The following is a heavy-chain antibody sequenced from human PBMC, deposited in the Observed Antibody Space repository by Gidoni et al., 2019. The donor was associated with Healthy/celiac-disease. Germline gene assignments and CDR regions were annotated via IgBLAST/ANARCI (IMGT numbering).Heavy chain of an antibody. D-gene: IGHD2-21*02. CDR1: GGSISSYY. Sequence: QVQLQESGPGLVKPSETLSLTCTVSGGSISSYYWSWIRQPPGKGLEWIGYIYYSGSTNYNPSLKSRVTISVDTSKNQFSLKLSSVTAADTAVYYCARYIVVVTAIENWFDPWGQGTLVTVSS. V-gene: IGHV4-59*01. CDR3: ARYIVVVTAIENWFDP. J-gene: IGHJ5*02. CDR2: IYYSGST.